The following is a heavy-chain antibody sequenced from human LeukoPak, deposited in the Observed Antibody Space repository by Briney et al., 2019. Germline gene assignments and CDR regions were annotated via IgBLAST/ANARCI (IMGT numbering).Heavy chain of an antibody. J-gene: IGHJ6*03. CDR3: AKLGGPYNWDYAGLNYMDV. CDR1: GFTFSSYG. V-gene: IGHV3-30*02. CDR2: IHYDGSKK. D-gene: IGHD1-7*01. Sequence: GGSLRLSCAASGFTFSSYGMHWARQAPGKGLEWVSFIHYDGSKKFYADSVKGRFTISRDNSKDTLYLQMNSLRAEDTAIYYCAKLGGPYNWDYAGLNYMDVWGKGTTFTVSS.